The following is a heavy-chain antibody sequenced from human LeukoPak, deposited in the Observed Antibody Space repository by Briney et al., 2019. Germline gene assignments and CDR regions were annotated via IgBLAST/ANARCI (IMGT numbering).Heavy chain of an antibody. J-gene: IGHJ4*02. CDR1: GGSISSYY. V-gene: IGHV4-34*01. CDR2: INHTGST. Sequence: SETLSLTCTVSGGSISSYYWTWIRQPAGKGLEWIGEINHTGSTNYNPSLKSRVTISVDTSKNQFSLKLTSVTAADTAVYYCASTDYCSGGSCFGWWYWGQGTLVTVSS. D-gene: IGHD2-15*01. CDR3: ASTDYCSGGSCFGWWY.